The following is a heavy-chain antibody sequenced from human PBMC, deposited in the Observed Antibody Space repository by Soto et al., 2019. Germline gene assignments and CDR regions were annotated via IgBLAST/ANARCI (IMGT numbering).Heavy chain of an antibody. V-gene: IGHV1-2*04. D-gene: IGHD3-16*02. Sequence: QVQLVQSGAEVKKPGASVKVSCKASGYTFTGYYMHWVRQAPGQGLEWMGWINPNSGGTNYAQKFQVWVTMTRDTSISTAYMELSRLRSDDTAVYYCAREAYYDYVWGSYRFHGMDVWGQGTTVTVSS. J-gene: IGHJ6*02. CDR1: GYTFTGYY. CDR2: INPNSGGT. CDR3: AREAYYDYVWGSYRFHGMDV.